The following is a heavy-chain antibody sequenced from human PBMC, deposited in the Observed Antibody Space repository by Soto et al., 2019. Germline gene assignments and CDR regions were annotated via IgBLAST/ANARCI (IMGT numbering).Heavy chain of an antibody. CDR2: INPNSGGT. V-gene: IGHV1-2*02. J-gene: IGHJ6*02. Sequence: ASVKVSCKASGYTFTGYYMHWFRQAPGQGLEWMGWINPNSGGTNYAQKFQGRVTMTRDTSISTAYMELSRLRSDDTAVYYCARDPDSSGWYIGYYYYYGMDVWGQGTKVTVSS. CDR3: ARDPDSSGWYIGYYYYYGMDV. CDR1: GYTFTGYY. D-gene: IGHD6-19*01.